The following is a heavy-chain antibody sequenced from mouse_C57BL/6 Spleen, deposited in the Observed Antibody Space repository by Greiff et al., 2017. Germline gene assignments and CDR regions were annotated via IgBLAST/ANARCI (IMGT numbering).Heavy chain of an antibody. D-gene: IGHD2-5*01. V-gene: IGHV1-76*01. CDR1: GYTFTDYY. CDR3: ARGAYYSNHYAMDY. Sequence: VQLQQSGAELVRPGASVKLSCKASGYTFTDYYINWVKQRPGQGLEWIARIYPGSGNTYYNEKFKGKATLTAEKSSSTAYMQLSSLTSEDSAVYFCARGAYYSNHYAMDYWGQGTSVTVSS. CDR2: IYPGSGNT. J-gene: IGHJ4*01.